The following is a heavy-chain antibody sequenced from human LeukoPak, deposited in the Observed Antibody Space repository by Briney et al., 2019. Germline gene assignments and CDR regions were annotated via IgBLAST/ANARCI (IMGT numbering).Heavy chain of an antibody. CDR2: IYSGGST. CDR3: ARALSWTTESYYYMDV. D-gene: IGHD3/OR15-3a*01. V-gene: IGHV3-53*01. CDR1: GFTVSSNY. J-gene: IGHJ6*03. Sequence: GGSLRLSCAASGFTVSSNYISWVRQAPGQGLEWDSVIYSGGSTYYADSVKRRFTISRDNSKNTLYLQMNSLRAEDTAVYYCARALSWTTESYYYMDVWGKGTTVTVSS.